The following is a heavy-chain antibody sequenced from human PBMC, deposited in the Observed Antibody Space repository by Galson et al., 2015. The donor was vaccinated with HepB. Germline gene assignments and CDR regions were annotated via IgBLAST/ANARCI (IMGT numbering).Heavy chain of an antibody. CDR1: GYTFTSYY. V-gene: IGHV1-46*03. D-gene: IGHD2-21*01. J-gene: IGHJ4*02. CDR3: ARTFKGDGGAQRGYFDY. Sequence: SVKVSCKASGYTFTSYYMHWVRQAPGQGLEWMGIINPSGGSTSYAQKFQGRVTMTRDTSTSTVYMELSSLRSEDTAVYYCARTFKGDGGAQRGYFDYWGQGTLVTVSS. CDR2: INPSGGST.